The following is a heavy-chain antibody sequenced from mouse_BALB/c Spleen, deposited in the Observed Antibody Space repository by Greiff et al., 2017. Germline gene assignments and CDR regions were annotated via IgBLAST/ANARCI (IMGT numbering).Heavy chain of an antibody. V-gene: IGHV5-9-3*01. CDR1: GFTFSSYA. CDR3: AGADYDGGFAY. Sequence: VQLKESGGGLVKPGGSLKLSCAASGFTFSSYAMSWVRQTPEKRLEWVATISSGGSYTYYPDSVKGRFTISRDNAKNTLYLQMSSLRSEDTAMYYCAGADYDGGFAYWGQGTLVTVSA. J-gene: IGHJ3*01. CDR2: ISSGGSYT. D-gene: IGHD2-4*01.